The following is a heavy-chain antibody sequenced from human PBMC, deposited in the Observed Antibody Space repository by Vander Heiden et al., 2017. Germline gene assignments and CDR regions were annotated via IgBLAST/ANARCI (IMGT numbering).Heavy chain of an antibody. Sequence: QVQLVVSGGALVQPRPSLILSCPASGFTFRSYGMHWVRQAPGKGLEWVAVIWYDGSNKYYADSVKGRFTISRDNSKNTLYLQMNSLRAEDTAVYYCARDDTSFGVVISIDYWGQGRLVADSS. CDR1: GFTFRSYG. CDR2: IWYDGSNK. J-gene: IGHJ4*02. D-gene: IGHD3-3*01. V-gene: IGHV3-33*01. CDR3: ARDDTSFGVVISIDY.